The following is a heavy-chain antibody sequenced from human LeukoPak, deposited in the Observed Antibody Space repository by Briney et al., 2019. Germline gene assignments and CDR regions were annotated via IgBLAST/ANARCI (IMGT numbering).Heavy chain of an antibody. CDR3: ARDRRRVLRYFDWPGGMDV. Sequence: KPSETLSLTCTVSGGSISSYYWSWIRQPPGKGLEWIGYIYYSGSTNYNPSLKSRVTISVDTSKNQFSLKLSSVAAADTAVYYCARDRRRVLRYFDWPGGMDVWGKGITVTVSS. V-gene: IGHV4-59*01. CDR2: IYYSGST. D-gene: IGHD3-9*01. J-gene: IGHJ6*04. CDR1: GGSISSYY.